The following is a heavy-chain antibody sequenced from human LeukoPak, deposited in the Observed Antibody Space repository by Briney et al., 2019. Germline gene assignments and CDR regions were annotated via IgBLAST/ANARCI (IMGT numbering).Heavy chain of an antibody. CDR1: GGSISRYY. CDR2: IYYSGST. V-gene: IGHV4-59*01. CDR3: ARALSGTGAFDI. Sequence: SETLSLTCTVSGGSISRYYWSWIRQPPGKGLEWIGYIYYSGSTNYNPSLKSRVTISVDTSKNQFSLKLSSVTAADTAVYYCARALSGTGAFDIWGQGTMVTVSS. J-gene: IGHJ3*02. D-gene: IGHD3-16*01.